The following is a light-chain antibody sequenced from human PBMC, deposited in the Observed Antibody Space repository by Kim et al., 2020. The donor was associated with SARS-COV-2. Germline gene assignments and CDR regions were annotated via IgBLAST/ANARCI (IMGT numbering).Light chain of an antibody. V-gene: IGLV2-18*02. CDR3: SSYSGSGTYV. CDR1: SSGVGNYDR. J-gene: IGLJ1*01. CDR2: DVS. Sequence: QSALTQPPSVSGSPGQSVTISCTGTSSGVGNYDRVSWYQQPPGATPKLMIYDVSGRPSGVPDRFSGSKSGNTASLIISGLQAEDEADYYCSSYSGSGTYVFGTGTKVTVL.